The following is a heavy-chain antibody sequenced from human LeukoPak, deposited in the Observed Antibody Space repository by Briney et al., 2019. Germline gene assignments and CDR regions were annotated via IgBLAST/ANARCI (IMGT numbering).Heavy chain of an antibody. CDR2: IHPNSGVT. CDR3: AREYRPFCGRDCYPANFYHFGLDV. Sequence: VASVKVSCKTSGYNFINYYLHWVRQAPGQGLEWMGWIHPNSGVTDCAQKFKGRVTMTRDTSINTVYMDMSGLTSDDTAVYYCAREYRPFCGRDCYPANFYHFGLDVWGQGTAVTVS. V-gene: IGHV1-2*02. D-gene: IGHD2-21*02. J-gene: IGHJ6*02. CDR1: GYNFINYY.